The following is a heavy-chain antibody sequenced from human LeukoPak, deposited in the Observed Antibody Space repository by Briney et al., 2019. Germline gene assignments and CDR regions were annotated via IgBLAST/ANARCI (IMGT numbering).Heavy chain of an antibody. Sequence: SETLSLTCAVYGGSFSGYYWSWIRQPPGKGLEWIGSIYHSGTTYYNPSLKSRVTISVDTSKNQFSLKLSSVTAADTAMYYCARDSSGYAYWGQGTLVTVSS. D-gene: IGHD3-22*01. CDR3: ARDSSGYAY. CDR2: IYHSGTT. V-gene: IGHV4-34*01. CDR1: GGSFSGYY. J-gene: IGHJ4*02.